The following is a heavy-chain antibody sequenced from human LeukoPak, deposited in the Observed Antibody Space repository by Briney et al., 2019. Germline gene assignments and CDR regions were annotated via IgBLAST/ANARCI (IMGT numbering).Heavy chain of an antibody. J-gene: IGHJ4*02. V-gene: IGHV3-30*03. Sequence: GRSLRLSCAASGFTFSSYAMHWVRQAPGKGLEWVAVILHDGSNKQYADSVKGRFTISRDNSKNTLYLQINSLRADDTAVYYCATLSGDSHGYDYWGLGTLVTVSS. D-gene: IGHD5-18*01. CDR1: GFTFSSYA. CDR3: ATLSGDSHGYDY. CDR2: ILHDGSNK.